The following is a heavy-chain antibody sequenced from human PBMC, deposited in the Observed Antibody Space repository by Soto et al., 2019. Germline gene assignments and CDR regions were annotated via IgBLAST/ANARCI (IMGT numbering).Heavy chain of an antibody. V-gene: IGHV3-23*01. CDR1: GFTFTSSA. CDR2: ISGSGTTT. D-gene: IGHD3-16*01. Sequence: GGSLRLSCAASGFTFTSSAMSWVRQAPGKGLEWVSSISGSGTTTYYADSVKGRFTISRDNSKNTLYLQMNSLRAEDTAVYYCAKRGGGTIDYWGQGTLVTVSS. J-gene: IGHJ4*02. CDR3: AKRGGGTIDY.